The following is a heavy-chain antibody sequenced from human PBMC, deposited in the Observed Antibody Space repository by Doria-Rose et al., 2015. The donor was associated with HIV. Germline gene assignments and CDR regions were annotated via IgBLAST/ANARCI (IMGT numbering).Heavy chain of an antibody. V-gene: IGHV2-26*01. Sequence: QITLKESGPVLVKPTETLTLTCTVSGVSLSSPGMGVSWIRQPPGKALEWLANIFSDDERSYKPSLKSRLTISRSTSKSQVVLIMTDMDPVDTATYYCARIKSSRWYHKYYFDFWGQGTLVIVSA. CDR3: ARIKSSRWYHKYYFDF. CDR1: GVSLSSPGMG. CDR2: IFSDDER. D-gene: IGHD6-13*01. J-gene: IGHJ4*02.